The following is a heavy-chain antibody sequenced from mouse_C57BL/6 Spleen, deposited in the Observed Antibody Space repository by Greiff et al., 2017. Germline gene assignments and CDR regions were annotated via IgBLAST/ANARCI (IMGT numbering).Heavy chain of an antibody. V-gene: IGHV1-26*01. CDR1: GYTFTDYY. J-gene: IGHJ4*01. CDR3: ARGMLTTVVAMDY. CDR2: INPNNGGT. Sequence: VHVKQSGPELVKPGASVKISCKASGYTFTDYYMNWVKQSHGKSLEWIGDINPNNGGTSYNQKFKGKATLTVDKSSSTAYMELRSLTSEDSAVYYCARGMLTTVVAMDYWGQGTSVTVSS. D-gene: IGHD1-1*01.